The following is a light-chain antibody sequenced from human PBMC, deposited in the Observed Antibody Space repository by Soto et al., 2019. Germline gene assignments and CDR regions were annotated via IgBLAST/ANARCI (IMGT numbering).Light chain of an antibody. J-gene: IGKJ1*01. V-gene: IGKV3-15*01. CDR3: QQYNNWPWT. CDR2: GAS. Sequence: EIVMTQSPATLSVSPGERATLSCRASQSVSGNLAWYQQKPGQAPRLLIYGASTRATGIPARFSGSGSGTDFTLTISSLQSEDFAVYYCQQYNNWPWTFGQGTKVEIK. CDR1: QSVSGN.